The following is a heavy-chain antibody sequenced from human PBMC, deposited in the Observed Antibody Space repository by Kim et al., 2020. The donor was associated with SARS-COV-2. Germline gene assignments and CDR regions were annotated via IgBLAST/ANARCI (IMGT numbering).Heavy chain of an antibody. J-gene: IGHJ4*02. V-gene: IGHV1-69*13. D-gene: IGHD3-22*01. CDR1: GGTFSSYA. CDR2: IIPIFGTA. Sequence: SVKVSCKASGGTFSSYAISWVRQAPGQGLEWMGGIIPIFGTANYAQKFQGRVTITADESTSTAYMELSSLRSEDTAVYYCARRFSSGYYWGCFDYWGQGTLVTVSS. CDR3: ARRFSSGYYWGCFDY.